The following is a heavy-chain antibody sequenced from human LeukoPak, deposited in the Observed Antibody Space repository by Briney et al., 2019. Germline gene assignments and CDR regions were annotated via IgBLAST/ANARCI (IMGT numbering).Heavy chain of an antibody. CDR2: ISAYNGNT. CDR1: GYTFTSYG. J-gene: IGHJ4*02. CDR3: VRGRITMIVVDY. D-gene: IGHD3-22*01. V-gene: IGHV1-18*01. Sequence: ASVKVSCKASGYTFTSYGISWVRQAPGQGLEWMGRISAYNGNTNYAQELQGRVTMTTDTSTSTAYMELRSLRSDDTAVYYCVRGRITMIVVDYWGQGTLVTVSS.